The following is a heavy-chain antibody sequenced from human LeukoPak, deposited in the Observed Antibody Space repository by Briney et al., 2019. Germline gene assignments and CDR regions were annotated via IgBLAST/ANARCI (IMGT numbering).Heavy chain of an antibody. CDR1: GFTFSSYA. D-gene: IGHD3-22*01. J-gene: IGHJ4*02. CDR2: ISYDGSNK. CDR3: ARDPVSWDSSGYYMDY. V-gene: IGHV3-30*04. Sequence: GGSLRLSCAASGFTFSSYAMHWVRQAPGKGLEWVAVISYDGSNKKYADSVKGRFTISRDNSKNTLYLQMNSLRAEDTAVYYCARDPVSWDSSGYYMDYWGQGTLVTVSS.